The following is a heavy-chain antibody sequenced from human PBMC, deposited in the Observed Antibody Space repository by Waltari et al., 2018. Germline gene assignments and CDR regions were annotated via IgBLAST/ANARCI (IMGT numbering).Heavy chain of an antibody. D-gene: IGHD3-10*01. CDR2: IWFDGGQT. J-gene: IGHJ4*02. Sequence: QVRLVESGGGVGQPGIALRPPCPAAGFRFGSYGMHWVRQAPGKGLEWVALIWFDGGQTYYADSVRGRFTISRDNSKNTLYLDMNSLKLNDTAIYYCAKDAFGNTYLDHWGQGTLVTVAS. CDR1: GFRFGSYG. V-gene: IGHV3-33*06. CDR3: AKDAFGNTYLDH.